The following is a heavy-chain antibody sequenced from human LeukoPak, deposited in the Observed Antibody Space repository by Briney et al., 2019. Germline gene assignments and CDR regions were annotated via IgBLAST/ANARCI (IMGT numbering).Heavy chain of an antibody. J-gene: IGHJ4*02. Sequence: PSETLSLTCTVSGGSISSGDYYWSWIRQPPGKGLEWIGYIYYSGSTYYNPSLKSRVTISVDTSKNQFSLKLSSVTAADTAVYYCARGVVPTYRAYYFDYWGQGTLVTVSS. D-gene: IGHD2-2*01. CDR3: ARGVVPTYRAYYFDY. V-gene: IGHV4-30-4*01. CDR2: IYYSGST. CDR1: GGSISSGDYY.